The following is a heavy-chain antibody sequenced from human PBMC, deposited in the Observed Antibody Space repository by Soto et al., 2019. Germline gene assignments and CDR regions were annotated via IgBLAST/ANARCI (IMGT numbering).Heavy chain of an antibody. CDR1: GGSISSGGYS. CDR2: IYHSGST. J-gene: IGHJ4*02. D-gene: IGHD6-6*01. Sequence: SLTCAVSGGSISSGGYSWSWIRQPPGKGLEWIGYIYHSGSTYYNPSLKSRVTISVDRSKNQFSLKLSSVTAADTAVYYCARVVSRYSSSSRAYYFDYWGQGTLVTVSS. V-gene: IGHV4-30-2*01. CDR3: ARVVSRYSSSSRAYYFDY.